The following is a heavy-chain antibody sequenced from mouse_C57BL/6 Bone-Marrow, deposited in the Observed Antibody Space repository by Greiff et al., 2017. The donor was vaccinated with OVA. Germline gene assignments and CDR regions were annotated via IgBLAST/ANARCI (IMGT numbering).Heavy chain of an antibody. J-gene: IGHJ2*01. CDR1: GFNIKDDY. Sequence: VQLQQSGAELVRPGASVKLSCTASGFNIKDDYMHWVKQRPEQGLEWIGWLDPENGDTEYASKFQGKATITADASSNTAYLQHSSRTSEDAAVYYCTAVLRRDYLDYWGQGTTLTVSS. V-gene: IGHV14-4*01. CDR3: TAVLRRDYLDY. CDR2: LDPENGDT. D-gene: IGHD1-1*01.